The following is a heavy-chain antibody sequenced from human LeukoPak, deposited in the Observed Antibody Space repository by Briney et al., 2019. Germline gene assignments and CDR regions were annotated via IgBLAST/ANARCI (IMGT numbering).Heavy chain of an antibody. Sequence: GGSLRLSCAASGFTFRGYAMSWVRQAPGKGLEWVPVISDSGSDTDYADSVKGRFTISRDNSKNTLYLQLNSLRAEDTAVYYCAKDLGVVRGVIHSARFDPWGQGTLVTVSS. CDR1: GFTFRGYA. J-gene: IGHJ5*02. CDR2: ISDSGSDT. V-gene: IGHV3-23*01. CDR3: AKDLGVVRGVIHSARFDP. D-gene: IGHD3-10*01.